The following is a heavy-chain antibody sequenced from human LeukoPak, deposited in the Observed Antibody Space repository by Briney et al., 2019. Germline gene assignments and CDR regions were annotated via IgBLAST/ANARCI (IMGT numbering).Heavy chain of an antibody. J-gene: IGHJ3*02. CDR3: AREEWELLSRRAFDI. V-gene: IGHV4-59*01. CDR1: GGSINSYY. D-gene: IGHD1-26*01. Sequence: SETLSLTCTVSGGSINSYYWSWIRQPPGKGLEWIGYIYNSGSTSYNPSLKSRVTISVDTSKNQFSLKLSSVTAADTAVYYCAREEWELLSRRAFDIWGQGTMVTVSS. CDR2: IYNSGST.